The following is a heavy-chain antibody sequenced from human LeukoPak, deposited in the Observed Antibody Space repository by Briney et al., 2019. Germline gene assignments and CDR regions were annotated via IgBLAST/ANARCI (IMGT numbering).Heavy chain of an antibody. Sequence: PGGSLRLSCAASGFTFSSYAMHWVRQAPGKGLEWVAVISYDGSNKYYADSVKGRFTISRDNSKNTLYLQMNSLRAEDTAVYYCASHITMIVVDTWGAFDIWGQGTMVTVSS. CDR3: ASHITMIVVDTWGAFDI. J-gene: IGHJ3*02. CDR1: GFTFSSYA. CDR2: ISYDGSNK. D-gene: IGHD3-22*01. V-gene: IGHV3-30-3*01.